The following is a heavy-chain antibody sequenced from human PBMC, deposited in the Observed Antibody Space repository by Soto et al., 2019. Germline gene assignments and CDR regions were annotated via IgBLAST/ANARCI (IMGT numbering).Heavy chain of an antibody. CDR1: GGTFSSYT. CDR3: ARGGDTAMGTPWFDP. CDR2: IIPILGIA. J-gene: IGHJ5*02. V-gene: IGHV1-69*02. Sequence: SVKVSCKASGGTFSSYTISWVRQAPGQGLEWMGRIIPILGIANYAQKFQGRVTITADKSTSTAYMELSSLRSEDTAVYYCARGGDTAMGTPWFDPWGQGTLVTVSS. D-gene: IGHD5-18*01.